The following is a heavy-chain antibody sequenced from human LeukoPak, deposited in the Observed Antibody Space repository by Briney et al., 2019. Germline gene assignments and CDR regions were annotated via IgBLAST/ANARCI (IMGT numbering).Heavy chain of an antibody. CDR1: GFTFSSYA. Sequence: PGASLRLSCAASGFTFSSYAMNWVRQTPGKGLEWVSTISGSGDSTYYADSVKGRFTISRDNSENTLYLQMNSLRAEDTAVYYCAKITGTTSFDYWGQGTLVTVSS. D-gene: IGHD1-7*01. J-gene: IGHJ4*02. V-gene: IGHV3-23*01. CDR2: ISGSGDST. CDR3: AKITGTTSFDY.